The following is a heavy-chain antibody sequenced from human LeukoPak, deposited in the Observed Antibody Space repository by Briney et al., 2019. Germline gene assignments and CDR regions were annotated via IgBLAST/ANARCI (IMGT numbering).Heavy chain of an antibody. J-gene: IGHJ4*02. CDR3: ARPRVTTREGDFDY. CDR2: IFNSGNT. CDR1: RYSISSGYY. D-gene: IGHD1-14*01. Sequence: SETLSLTCAVSRYSISSGYYWGWSRQPPGKVLEWIGSIFNSGNTYYNPSLKSRVTISVDTSKNQFSLKLSSVTAADTGVYDCARPRVTTREGDFDYWGQGSLVTVSS. V-gene: IGHV4-38-2*01.